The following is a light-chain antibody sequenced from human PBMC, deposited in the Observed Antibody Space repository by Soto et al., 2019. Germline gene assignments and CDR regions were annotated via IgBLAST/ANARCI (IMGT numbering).Light chain of an antibody. V-gene: IGKV1-5*01. CDR2: DAS. J-gene: IGKJ1*01. CDR1: QRLTIW. CDR3: QQYNSYSWT. Sequence: DIQMTQSPSTLSASVGDRVTITCRASQRLTIWLAWYQQKPGKAPKLLIFDASSLESGVPSRFSGSGSGTEFTLTISSLQPDDFANYDCQQYNSYSWTFGQGPKVYIK.